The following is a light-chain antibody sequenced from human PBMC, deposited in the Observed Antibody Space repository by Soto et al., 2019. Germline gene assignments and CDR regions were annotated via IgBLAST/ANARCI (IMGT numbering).Light chain of an antibody. J-gene: IGLJ1*01. V-gene: IGLV2-14*01. CDR1: NSDVGSYNR. Sequence: QSALTQPASVSGSPGQSITISCTGTNSDVGSYNRVSWYQQPPGTAPKLMIYEVSNRPSGVSNRFSGSKSGNTASLTISGLQAEDEADYYCNSYTTSSTYVFGTGTKATVL. CDR3: NSYTTSSTYV. CDR2: EVS.